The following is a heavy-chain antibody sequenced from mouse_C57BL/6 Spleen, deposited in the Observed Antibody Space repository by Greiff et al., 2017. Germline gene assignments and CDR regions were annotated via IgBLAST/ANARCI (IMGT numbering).Heavy chain of an antibody. CDR2: IDPSDSYT. D-gene: IGHD2-3*01. Sequence: VQLQQPGAELVMPGASVKLSCKASGYTFTSYWMHWVKQRPGQGLEWIGKIDPSDSYTNYNQKFKGKATLTVDKSSSTAYMQLSSLTSEDSADSYCARYDTAFPSLDYWGQGTTLTVSS. J-gene: IGHJ2*01. V-gene: IGHV1-69*01. CDR3: ARYDTAFPSLDY. CDR1: GYTFTSYW.